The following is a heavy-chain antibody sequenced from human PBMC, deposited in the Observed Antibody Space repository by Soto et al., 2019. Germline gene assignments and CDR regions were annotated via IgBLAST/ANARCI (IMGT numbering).Heavy chain of an antibody. CDR2: ISGSGGST. CDR3: AKSESGSVFGGGYFDY. CDR1: GFTFSSYA. V-gene: IGHV3-23*01. Sequence: EVQLLESGGGLVQPGGSLRLSCAASGFTFSSYAMSWVRQAPGKGLEWVSAISGSGGSTYYADSVKGRFTISRDNSKNTLYLQMNSLRAEDTAVYYCAKSESGSVFGGGYFDYWGQGTLVTVSS. D-gene: IGHD3-10*01. J-gene: IGHJ4*02.